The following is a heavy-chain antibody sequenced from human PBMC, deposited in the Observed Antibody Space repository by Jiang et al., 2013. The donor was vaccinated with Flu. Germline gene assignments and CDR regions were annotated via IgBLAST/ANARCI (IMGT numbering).Heavy chain of an antibody. CDR1: GGSFSGYY. CDR2: INHSGST. D-gene: IGHD3-16*02. V-gene: IGHV4-34*01. Sequence: SLTCAVYGGSFSGYYWSWIRQPPGKGLEWIGEINHSGSTNYNPSLKSRVTISVDTSKNQFSLKLSSVTAADTAVYYCARGPKIIPLHLGELSPGWFDPWGQGTLVTVSS. CDR3: ARGPKIIPLHLGELSPGWFDP. J-gene: IGHJ5*02.